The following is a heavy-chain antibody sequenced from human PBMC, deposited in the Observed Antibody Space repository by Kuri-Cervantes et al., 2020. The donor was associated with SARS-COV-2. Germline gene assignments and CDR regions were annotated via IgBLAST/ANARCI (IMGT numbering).Heavy chain of an antibody. CDR1: GFVFSTYI. CDR3: AKDGLGPIFGVDNWFDP. Sequence: GESLKISCEASGFVFSTYIMGWVRQAPGKGLDFVSAISSSGDNTYYADSVKGRFTISRDNAKNSLYLQMNSLRAEDTALYYCAKDGLGPIFGVDNWFDPWGQGTLVTVSS. J-gene: IGHJ5*02. CDR2: ISSSGDNT. D-gene: IGHD3-3*01. V-gene: IGHV3-23*01.